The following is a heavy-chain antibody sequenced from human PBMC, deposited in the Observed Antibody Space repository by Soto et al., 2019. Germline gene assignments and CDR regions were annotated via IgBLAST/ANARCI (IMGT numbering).Heavy chain of an antibody. J-gene: IGHJ5*02. V-gene: IGHV4-59*11. CDR3: AREFFGDFVMGASNWFAP. D-gene: IGHD4-17*01. Sequence: SETLSITCTFSGDPMTTHYWSWIRQPPGEGLEWIGNIYYNGNTKYNPSLKSRVTISVDTSKKQFSLRVSSVTAADTAVYYCAREFFGDFVMGASNWFAPWGQGTPVTVSS. CDR1: GDPMTTHY. CDR2: IYYNGNT.